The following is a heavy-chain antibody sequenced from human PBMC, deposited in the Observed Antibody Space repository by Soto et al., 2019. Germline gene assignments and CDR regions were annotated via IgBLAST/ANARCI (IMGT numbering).Heavy chain of an antibody. J-gene: IGHJ4*02. CDR1: GGTFSSYT. CDR2: IIPILGIA. CDR3: ARVGGYEDFAY. Sequence: QVQLVQSGAEVKTPGSSVKFSCKASGGTFSSYTISWVRQAPGQGLEWMGRIIPILGIANYAQKFQGRVTITADKSTSTADMELSSLSSEDTAVYYCARVGGYEDFAYWGQGTLVTVSS. D-gene: IGHD5-12*01. V-gene: IGHV1-69*02.